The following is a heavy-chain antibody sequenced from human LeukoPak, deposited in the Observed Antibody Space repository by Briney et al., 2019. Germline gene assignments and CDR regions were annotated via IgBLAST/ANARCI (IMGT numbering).Heavy chain of an antibody. V-gene: IGHV1-2*02. D-gene: IGHD5-12*01. CDR2: INPNSGAT. J-gene: IGHJ4*02. CDR3: AREKVAGAVGD. Sequence: ASVKVSCKASGCTFTGYYMHWVRQAPGQGLEWMGWINPNSGATNYAQKFQGRVTMTSATSISTAYMGLRRLRSDDTAVYYCAREKVAGAVGDWGQGTLVTASS. CDR1: GCTFTGYY.